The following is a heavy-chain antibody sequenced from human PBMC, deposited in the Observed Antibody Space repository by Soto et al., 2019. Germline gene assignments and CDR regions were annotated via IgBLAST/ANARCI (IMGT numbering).Heavy chain of an antibody. J-gene: IGHJ6*03. CDR1: GFTFSSYG. Sequence: PGGSLRLSCAASGFTFSSYGMHWVRQAPGKGLEWVAVISYDGSNKYYADSVKGRFTISRDNSKNTLYLQMNSLRSDDTAVYYCARGTGSGIYSPNYYYMDVWGKGTTVTVSS. V-gene: IGHV3-30*03. D-gene: IGHD3-10*01. CDR3: ARGTGSGIYSPNYYYMDV. CDR2: ISYDGSNK.